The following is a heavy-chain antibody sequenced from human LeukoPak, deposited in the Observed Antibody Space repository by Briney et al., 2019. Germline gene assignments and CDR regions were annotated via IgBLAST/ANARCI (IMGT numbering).Heavy chain of an antibody. CDR1: GAAFGTYN. CDR3: ARVERQWPNFKYYFEY. Sequence: SETLSLTCTASGAAFGTYNWDWIRQSPGKGLEWIGDIYYSGSTNYNPSLKSRITISVDTSKNQFSLKLSSVTAADTAMYYCARVERQWPNFKYYFEYWGQATMVTVSS. D-gene: IGHD6-19*01. V-gene: IGHV4-59*01. J-gene: IGHJ4*02. CDR2: IYYSGST.